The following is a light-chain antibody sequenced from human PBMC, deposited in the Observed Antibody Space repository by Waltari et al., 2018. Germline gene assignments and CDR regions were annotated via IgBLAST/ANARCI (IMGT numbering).Light chain of an antibody. J-gene: IGKJ2*01. Sequence: DIQMTQSPYSLSASVGDRVTITCRASQSISSYLNWYQQKPGKAPKLLIYAASSLQSGVPSRFSGSGSGTDFTLTISSLQPEDFATYYCHSGTTFGQGTKLEIK. V-gene: IGKV1-39*01. CDR2: AAS. CDR3: HSGTT. CDR1: QSISSY.